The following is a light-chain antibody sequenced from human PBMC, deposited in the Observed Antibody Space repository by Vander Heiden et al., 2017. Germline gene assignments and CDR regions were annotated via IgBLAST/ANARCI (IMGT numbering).Light chain of an antibody. J-gene: IGLJ2*01. CDR1: SSNLGSYT. CDR3: AAWDDTLNGVV. V-gene: IGLV1-44*01. Sequence: QSVLTQPPSASGTPGQRVPISCSGSSSNLGSYTVNWYQQLPGTGPKLLIYTNNQRPSGVPDRFSGSKSGTSASLAISGLQSEDEADYHCAAWDDTLNGVVFGGGTKLSVL. CDR2: TNN.